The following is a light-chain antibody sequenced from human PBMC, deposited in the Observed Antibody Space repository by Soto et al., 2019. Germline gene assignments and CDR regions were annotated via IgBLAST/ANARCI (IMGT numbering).Light chain of an antibody. CDR1: QGISSW. CDR3: QHYNSYSEA. CDR2: KAS. V-gene: IGKV1-5*03. Sequence: DLQMTQSPSTLSASVGDRVTITCRASQGISSWLAWYQQKPGKAPKLLIYKASTLKSGVPSRFSGSGSGTEFTLTISSLQPDDFATYYCQHYNSYSEAFGQGTKVDIK. J-gene: IGKJ1*01.